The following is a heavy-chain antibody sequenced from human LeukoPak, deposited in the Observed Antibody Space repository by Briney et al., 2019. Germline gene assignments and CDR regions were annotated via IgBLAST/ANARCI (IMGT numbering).Heavy chain of an antibody. CDR1: GGSISSGGYY. CDR3: ARDQWLVLYAFDI. J-gene: IGHJ3*02. Sequence: SQTLSLTCTVSGGSISSGGYYWGWIRQPPGKGLEWIGSIYYSGSTYYNPSLKSRVTISVDTSKNQFSLKLSSVTAADTAVYYCARDQWLVLYAFDIWGQGTMVTVSS. D-gene: IGHD6-19*01. CDR2: IYYSGST. V-gene: IGHV4-39*07.